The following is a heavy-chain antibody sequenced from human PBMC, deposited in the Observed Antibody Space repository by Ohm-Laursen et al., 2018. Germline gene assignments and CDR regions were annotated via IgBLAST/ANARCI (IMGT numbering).Heavy chain of an antibody. CDR3: AREVVVTAIRYYYYYGMDV. V-gene: IGHV4-59*12. D-gene: IGHD2-21*02. J-gene: IGHJ6*02. CDR1: GGSISSYY. CDR2: IYYSGST. Sequence: SDTLSLTCAVSGGSISSYYWSWIRQPPGKGLEWIGYIYYSGSTNYNPSLKSRVAISVDTSKNQFSLKLSSVTAADTAVYYCAREVVVTAIRYYYYYGMDVWGQGTTVTVSS.